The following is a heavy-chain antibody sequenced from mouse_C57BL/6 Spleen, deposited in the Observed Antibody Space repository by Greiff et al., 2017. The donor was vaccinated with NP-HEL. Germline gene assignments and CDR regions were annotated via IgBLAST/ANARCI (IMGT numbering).Heavy chain of an antibody. V-gene: IGHV1-4*01. Sequence: QVQLKESGAELARPGASVKMSCKASGYTFTSYTMHWVKQRPGQGLEWIGYINPSSGYTKYNQKFKDKATLTADKSSSTAYMQLSSLTSEDSAVYYCAGEDLWGSSDYWGQGTTLTVSS. CDR2: INPSSGYT. J-gene: IGHJ2*01. CDR1: GYTFTSYT. CDR3: AGEDLWGSSDY. D-gene: IGHD1-1*01.